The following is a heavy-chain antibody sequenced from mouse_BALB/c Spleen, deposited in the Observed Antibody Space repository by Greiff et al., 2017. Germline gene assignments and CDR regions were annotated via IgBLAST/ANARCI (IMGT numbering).Heavy chain of an antibody. CDR1: GFSLTSYD. J-gene: IGHJ4*01. Sequence: QVQLKQSGPGLVAPSQSLSITCTVYGFSLTSYDISWIRQPPGKGLEWLGVIWTGGGTNYNSAFMSRLSISKDNSKSQVFLKMNSLQTDDTAIYYCVRDNGYPYAMDYWGQGTSVTVSS. CDR2: IWTGGGT. V-gene: IGHV2-9-2*01. CDR3: VRDNGYPYAMDY. D-gene: IGHD2-2*01.